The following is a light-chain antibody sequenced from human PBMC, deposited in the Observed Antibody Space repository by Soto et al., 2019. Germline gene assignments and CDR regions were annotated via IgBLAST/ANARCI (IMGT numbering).Light chain of an antibody. CDR3: QQANSFPYT. Sequence: DIQMTQSPSSVSASVGDRVTITCRASQGISNWLAWYQQKAGKAPKLLIYATSTLQSVVPSRFRGSGSGTEFTLTISSLQPEDVATSYCQQANSFPYTFGQGTKLEIK. CDR2: ATS. J-gene: IGKJ2*01. CDR1: QGISNW. V-gene: IGKV1-12*01.